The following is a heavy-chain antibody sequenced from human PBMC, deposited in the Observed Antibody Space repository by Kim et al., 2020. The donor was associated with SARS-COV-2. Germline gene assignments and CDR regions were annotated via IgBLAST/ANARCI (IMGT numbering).Heavy chain of an antibody. Sequence: YYAESVKGRFTISRDNSKKTLYMQMNSLRAEDTAVYYCARDGIAAAAPDYWGQGTLVTVSS. V-gene: IGHV3-33*01. J-gene: IGHJ4*02. CDR3: ARDGIAAAAPDY. D-gene: IGHD6-13*01.